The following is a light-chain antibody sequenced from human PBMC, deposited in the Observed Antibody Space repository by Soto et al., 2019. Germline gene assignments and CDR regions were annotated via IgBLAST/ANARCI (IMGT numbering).Light chain of an antibody. CDR1: QSVSSY. V-gene: IGKV3-11*01. CDR2: DAS. Sequence: EVVLTQSPVTLSLSPGERATLSCRASQSVSSYLAWYQQKPGQAPRLLIYDASARATGIPARFSGSGSGTDFTLTISSLEPEDFAVYYCQHRTNWPAFGGGTKVDIK. CDR3: QHRTNWPA. J-gene: IGKJ4*01.